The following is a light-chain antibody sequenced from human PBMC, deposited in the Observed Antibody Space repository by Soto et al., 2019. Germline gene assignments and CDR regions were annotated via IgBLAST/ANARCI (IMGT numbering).Light chain of an antibody. CDR2: DAS. CDR3: QQRSNWPLT. Sequence: IVLTQSPGTLSLSPWERATLSCRASQSVRNNLAWYQQKPGQAPRLLIYDASNRATGIPARFSGSGSGTDFTLTISSLEPEDFAVYYCQQRSNWPLTFGGGTKVDIK. J-gene: IGKJ4*01. CDR1: QSVRNN. V-gene: IGKV3-11*01.